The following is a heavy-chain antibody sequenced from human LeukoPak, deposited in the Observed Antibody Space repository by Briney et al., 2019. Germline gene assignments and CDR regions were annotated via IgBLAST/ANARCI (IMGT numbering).Heavy chain of an antibody. CDR3: ARGKVVAADFDY. CDR2: IYTSGST. Sequence: PSQTLSLTCTVSGGSISSGSYYWSWIRQPAGKGPEWIGRIYTSGSTNYNPSLKSRVTISVDTSKNQFSLKLSSVTAADTAVYYCARGKVVAADFDYWGQGTLVTVSS. D-gene: IGHD2-15*01. V-gene: IGHV4-61*02. CDR1: GGSISSGSYY. J-gene: IGHJ4*02.